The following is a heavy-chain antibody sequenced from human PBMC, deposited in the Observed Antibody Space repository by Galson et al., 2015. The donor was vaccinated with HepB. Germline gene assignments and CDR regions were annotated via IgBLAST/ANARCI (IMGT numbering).Heavy chain of an antibody. D-gene: IGHD6-13*01. J-gene: IGHJ4*02. V-gene: IGHV3-53*01. CDR1: GFTVSRYY. Sequence: SLRLSCAASGFTVSRYYMSWVRQAPGKGLEWVSVIYSSGSTDYADSVKGRFIISRDNSKRTLYLQMISLGAEDTAVYYCAGGYSSSWYSGFGYGGQGTLVTVSS. CDR3: AGGYSSSWYSGFGY. CDR2: IYSSGST.